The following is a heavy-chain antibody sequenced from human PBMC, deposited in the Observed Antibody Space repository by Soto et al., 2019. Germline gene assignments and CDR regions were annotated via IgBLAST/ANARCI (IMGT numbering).Heavy chain of an antibody. CDR2: IGGDAST. Sequence: GGSLRLSCAASGFTFSNYAMNWVRQAPGRGLEWVSVIGGDASTYYADSVKGRFTVSRDNSKNTLYLQMDSLRAEDTAVYYCAKDFVAYNRIYDPFDIWGQGTMVTVSS. J-gene: IGHJ3*02. D-gene: IGHD1-1*01. CDR3: AKDFVAYNRIYDPFDI. CDR1: GFTFSNYA. V-gene: IGHV3-23*01.